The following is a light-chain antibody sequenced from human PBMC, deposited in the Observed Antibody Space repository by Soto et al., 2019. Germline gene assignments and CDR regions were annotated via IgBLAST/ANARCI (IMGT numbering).Light chain of an antibody. J-gene: IGLJ2*01. Sequence: QSALTQPPSASGSPGQSVTISCTGTSSDVGGYHYVSWYQQHPGKAPKVMIYDVSKRPSGVPDRFSGSKSGNTASLTVSGLQAEDEADYYCTSYGGSNNLIFGGGTKLTVL. V-gene: IGLV2-8*01. CDR3: TSYGGSNNLI. CDR1: SSDVGGYHY. CDR2: DVS.